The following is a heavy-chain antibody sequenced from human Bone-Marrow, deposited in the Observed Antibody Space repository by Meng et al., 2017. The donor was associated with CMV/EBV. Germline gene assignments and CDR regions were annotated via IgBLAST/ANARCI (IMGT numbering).Heavy chain of an antibody. J-gene: IGHJ6*02. Sequence: GEYLKISCAASGFTFSSYAMHWVRQAPGKGLEWVAVISYDGSNKYYADSVKGRFTISRDNSKNTLYLQMNSLRAEDTAVYYCARARITIFGVVIMYYYGMDVWGQGTTVTVSS. CDR1: GFTFSSYA. D-gene: IGHD3-3*01. CDR3: ARARITIFGVVIMYYYGMDV. V-gene: IGHV3-30*04. CDR2: ISYDGSNK.